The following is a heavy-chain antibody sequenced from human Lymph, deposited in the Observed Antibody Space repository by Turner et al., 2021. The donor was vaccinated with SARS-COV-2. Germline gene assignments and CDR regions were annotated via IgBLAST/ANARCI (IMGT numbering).Heavy chain of an antibody. CDR2: IVVGSGKT. Sequence: QMQLVQSGPEVKKPGTSVKVSCKASGFTFSSSAVQWVRQARGQRLEWIGWIVVGSGKTNYAQKFQERVTITRDMSTNTAYMELSSLRSEDTAVYYCAAAYCSGGSCSDGFDIWGQGTMVTVSS. D-gene: IGHD2-15*01. V-gene: IGHV1-58*01. J-gene: IGHJ3*02. CDR3: AAAYCSGGSCSDGFDI. CDR1: GFTFSSSA.